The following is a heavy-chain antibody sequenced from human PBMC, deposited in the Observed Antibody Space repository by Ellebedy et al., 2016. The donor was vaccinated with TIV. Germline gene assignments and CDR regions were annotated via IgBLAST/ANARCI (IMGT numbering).Heavy chain of an antibody. V-gene: IGHV4-28*01. D-gene: IGHD3-22*01. CDR1: GDSISSSNW. Sequence: MPGGSLRLSCAVSGDSISSSNWWGWSRQPPGKGLEWIGFIYYSGITYYNPSLKSRVSMSVDTSQTQFSLQLSSVTAVDTAIYYCARTFDSSGYDHVVDVWGQGTMVTVSS. CDR2: IYYSGIT. J-gene: IGHJ3*01. CDR3: ARTFDSSGYDHVVDV.